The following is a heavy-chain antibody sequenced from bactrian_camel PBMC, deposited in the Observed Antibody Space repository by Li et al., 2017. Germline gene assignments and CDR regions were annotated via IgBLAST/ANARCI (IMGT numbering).Heavy chain of an antibody. Sequence: HVQLVESGGDSVRAGGSLTLTCVASGYMDTFRMAWFRQLPGKRREGIAGIYTADGSRYYADSVQGRLTISKDNAKSTVYLQMNTLKPEDTAVYYCAGAAPDYGGNCPTREAFFDYWGQGTQVTVS. D-gene: IGHD2*01. CDR2: IYTADGSR. CDR1: GYMDTFR. V-gene: IGHV3S63*01. J-gene: IGHJ6*01. CDR3: AGAAPDYGGNCPTREAFFDY.